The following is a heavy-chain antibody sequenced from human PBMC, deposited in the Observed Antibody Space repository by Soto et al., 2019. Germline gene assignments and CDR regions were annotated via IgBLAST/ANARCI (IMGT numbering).Heavy chain of an antibody. CDR3: ARHGGYSYGYVGNWFDP. Sequence: GESLKISCKGSGYSFTSYWISWGRQMPGKGLEWMGRVDPSDSYTNYSPSFQGHVTISADKSISTAYLQWSSLKASDTAMYYCARHGGYSYGYVGNWFDPWGQGTLVTVSS. CDR1: GYSFTSYW. D-gene: IGHD5-18*01. J-gene: IGHJ5*02. V-gene: IGHV5-10-1*01. CDR2: VDPSDSYT.